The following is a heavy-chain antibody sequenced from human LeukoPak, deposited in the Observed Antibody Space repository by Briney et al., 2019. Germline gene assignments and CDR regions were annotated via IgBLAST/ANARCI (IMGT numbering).Heavy chain of an antibody. Sequence: PGGSLRLSCAASGFTFSNYAMSWVRQAPGKGLEWVSSISGSGVSTYYADSVKGRFTISRDNSKNTLYLQIDSLRAEDTAVYYCAKDNSGWYSPFDYWGQGTLVTVSS. CDR2: ISGSGVST. V-gene: IGHV3-23*01. CDR3: AKDNSGWYSPFDY. D-gene: IGHD6-19*01. CDR1: GFTFSNYA. J-gene: IGHJ4*02.